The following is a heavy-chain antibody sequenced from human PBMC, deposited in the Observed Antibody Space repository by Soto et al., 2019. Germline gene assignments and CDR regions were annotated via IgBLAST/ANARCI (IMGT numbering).Heavy chain of an antibody. CDR3: ARDKITGLFDY. V-gene: IGHV4-34*01. CDR1: GGSFSGYY. D-gene: IGHD2-8*02. J-gene: IGHJ4*02. CDR2: INHSGST. Sequence: PSETLSLTCAVYGGSFSGYYWTWIRQPPGTGLKWIGEINHSGSTNYNPSLKSRVTISVDTSKNQFSLKLTSVTAADTVVYYCARDKITGLFDYWGQGTLVTVSS.